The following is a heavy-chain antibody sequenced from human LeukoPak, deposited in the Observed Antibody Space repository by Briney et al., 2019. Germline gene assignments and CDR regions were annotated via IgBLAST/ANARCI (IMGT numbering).Heavy chain of an antibody. CDR2: INWNGGST. Sequence: GGSLRLSCAVSGFTFSSYAMSWVRQAPGKGLEWVSGINWNGGSTGYADSVKGRFTISRDNAKNSLYLQMNSLRAEDTALYYCARESVTMVRGVKNYYYYMDVWGKGTTVTVSS. V-gene: IGHV3-20*04. CDR1: GFTFSSYA. D-gene: IGHD3-10*01. J-gene: IGHJ6*03. CDR3: ARESVTMVRGVKNYYYYMDV.